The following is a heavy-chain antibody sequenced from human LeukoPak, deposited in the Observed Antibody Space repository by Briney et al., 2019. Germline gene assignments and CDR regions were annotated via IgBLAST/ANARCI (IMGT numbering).Heavy chain of an antibody. V-gene: IGHV1-2*06. D-gene: IGHD1-1*01. Sequence: ASVKVSCKASGYTFTGYYMHWVRQAPGQGLGWMGRIDPNSGGTNYAQKFQGRVTMTRDTSISTAYMDLSRLRSDDTAVYYCAREHWNDYWGQGTLVTVSS. CDR3: AREHWNDY. J-gene: IGHJ4*02. CDR1: GYTFTGYY. CDR2: IDPNSGGT.